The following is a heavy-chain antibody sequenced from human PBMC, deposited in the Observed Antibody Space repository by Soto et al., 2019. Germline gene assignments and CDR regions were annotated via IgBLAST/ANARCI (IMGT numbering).Heavy chain of an antibody. CDR1: GASLGGFH. V-gene: IGHV4-34*12. CDR2: RIHGGSI. CDR3: ARSPLGYDYVRPTWREVGDSFDI. Sequence: QVHLEQWGAGLLKPSETLSLTCAIYGASLGGFHWTWLRQAPGKGLEWIGERIHGGSIHYNPSLTSRVTFSLDTSKNQFSLQIMSVTAADTAVYYCARSPLGYDYVRPTWREVGDSFDIWGRVTLVTVSS. D-gene: IGHD3-16*01. J-gene: IGHJ3*02.